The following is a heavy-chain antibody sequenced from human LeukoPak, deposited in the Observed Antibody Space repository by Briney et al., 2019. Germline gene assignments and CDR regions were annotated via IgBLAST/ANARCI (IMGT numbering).Heavy chain of an antibody. CDR1: GFTFSSYG. D-gene: IGHD3-9*01. CDR2: IWYDGSNK. J-gene: IGHJ4*02. CDR3: ARDQATYYDILTGYDY. Sequence: PGRSLRLSCAASGFTFSSYGMHWVRQAPGKGLEWVAVIWYDGSNKYYADSVKGRFTISRDNSKNTLYLQMNSLRAEDTAVYYCARDQATYYDILTGYDYWGQGTLVTVSS. V-gene: IGHV3-33*01.